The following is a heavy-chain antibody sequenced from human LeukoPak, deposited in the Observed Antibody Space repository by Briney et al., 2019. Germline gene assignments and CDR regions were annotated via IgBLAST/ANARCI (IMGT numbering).Heavy chain of an antibody. CDR1: GGSFSGYY. D-gene: IGHD6-19*01. CDR3: ARGGSGWYGYFFDY. V-gene: IGHV4-34*01. CDR2: INHSGST. J-gene: IGHJ4*02. Sequence: SETLSLTCAVYGGSFSGYYWSWIRQPPGKGLERIGEINHSGSTNYNPSLKSRVTISVDTSKNQFSLKLSSVTAADTAVYYCARGGSGWYGYFFDYWGQGTLVTVSS.